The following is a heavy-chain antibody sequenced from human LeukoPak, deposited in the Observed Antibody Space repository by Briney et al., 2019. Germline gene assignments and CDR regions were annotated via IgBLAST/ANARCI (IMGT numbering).Heavy chain of an antibody. J-gene: IGHJ4*02. CDR3: ARRGYSYGHGSFF. Sequence: GGSLRLSCAASGFTVSSNYMSWVRQAPGKGLEWVSVIYSGGSTYYADSVKGRFTISRDNSKNTLYLQMNSLRAVDTAVYYCARRGYSYGHGSFFWGQGTLVTVSS. V-gene: IGHV3-53*01. D-gene: IGHD5-18*01. CDR1: GFTVSSNY. CDR2: IYSGGST.